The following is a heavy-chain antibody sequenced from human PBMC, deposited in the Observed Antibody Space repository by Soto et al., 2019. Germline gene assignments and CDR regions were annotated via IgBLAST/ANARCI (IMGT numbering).Heavy chain of an antibody. CDR2: NYHSGST. CDR3: ARTSIAARGYYYYGMDV. J-gene: IGHJ6*02. V-gene: IGHV4-4*02. CDR1: GGSISSSNW. Sequence: QVQLQESGPGLVKPSGTLSLTCAVSGGSISSSNWWCWVRQPPGKGLEWIGENYHSGSTNYNPSLKSRVTISVDKSKNQFSLKLRSVTAADTAVYYCARTSIAARGYYYYGMDVWGQGTTVTVSS. D-gene: IGHD6-6*01.